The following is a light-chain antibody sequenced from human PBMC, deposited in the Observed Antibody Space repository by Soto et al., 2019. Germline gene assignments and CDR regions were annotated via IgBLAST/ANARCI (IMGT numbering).Light chain of an antibody. J-gene: IGKJ1*01. CDR3: QHYNSYSCT. V-gene: IGKV1-5*03. CDR2: KAT. Sequence: DIQMTQSPSTLSASVGDRVTTTCRASQSISSWLAWYQQKPGKAPKVLIYKATSLESGVPSRFSGSGSGTEFTLTISSLQPDDFATYYCQHYNSYSCTFGQGTKVDIK. CDR1: QSISSW.